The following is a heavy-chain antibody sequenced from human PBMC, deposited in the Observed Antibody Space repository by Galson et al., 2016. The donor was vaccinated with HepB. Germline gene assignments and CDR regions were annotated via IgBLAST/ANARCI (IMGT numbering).Heavy chain of an antibody. D-gene: IGHD6-13*01. Sequence: QSGAEVKKPGESLRLSCKGSGYSLTSYWISWVRQMPGKGLEWMGRIDPSASNINYSPSSQGHVTISTDNSISTAYLQWSSLKASDTAMYYCARHDSSTCYSAFDIWGQGTMVTVSS. CDR2: IDPSASNI. CDR3: ARHDSSTCYSAFDI. J-gene: IGHJ3*02. V-gene: IGHV5-10-1*01. CDR1: GYSLTSYW.